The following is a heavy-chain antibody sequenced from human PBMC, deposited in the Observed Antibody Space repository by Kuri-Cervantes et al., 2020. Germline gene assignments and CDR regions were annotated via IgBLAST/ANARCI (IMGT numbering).Heavy chain of an antibody. Sequence: GGSLRLSCAASGLTFSNFAMSWVRQAPGKGLEWVSTISNNGGSTYYADSVKGRFTISRDNSKNTLSLQMDSLRAEDTALYYCVKVYWGARTFDCWGQGTLVTVSS. D-gene: IGHD1-26*01. CDR2: ISNNGGST. V-gene: IGHV3-23*01. CDR1: GLTFSNFA. J-gene: IGHJ4*02. CDR3: VKVYWGARTFDC.